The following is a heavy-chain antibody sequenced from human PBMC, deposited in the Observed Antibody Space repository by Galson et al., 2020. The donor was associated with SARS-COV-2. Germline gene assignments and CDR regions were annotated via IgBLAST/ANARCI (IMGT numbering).Heavy chain of an antibody. CDR3: ARAPFKELLWFGELLPKVAYYYGMDV. D-gene: IGHD3-10*01. Sequence: ASVKVSCKASGYTFTSYDINWVRQATGQGLEWMGWMNPNSGNTGYAQKFQGRVTMTRNTSISTAYMELSSLRSEDTAVYYCARAPFKELLWFGELLPKVAYYYGMDVWGQGTTVTVSS. J-gene: IGHJ6*02. CDR2: MNPNSGNT. V-gene: IGHV1-8*01. CDR1: GYTFTSYD.